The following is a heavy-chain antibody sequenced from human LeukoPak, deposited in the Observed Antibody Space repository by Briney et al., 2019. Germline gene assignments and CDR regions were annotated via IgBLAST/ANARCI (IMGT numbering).Heavy chain of an antibody. Sequence: GGSLRLSCAASGFTVRSNYMSWVRQAPGKGLEWVSVIYSGGSTYYADSVKGRFTISRDNSKNTLYLQMNSLRAEGTAVYYCASSTPGAFDIWGQGTMVTFSS. CDR2: IYSGGST. V-gene: IGHV3-53*01. CDR1: GFTVRSNY. CDR3: ASSTPGAFDI. J-gene: IGHJ3*02.